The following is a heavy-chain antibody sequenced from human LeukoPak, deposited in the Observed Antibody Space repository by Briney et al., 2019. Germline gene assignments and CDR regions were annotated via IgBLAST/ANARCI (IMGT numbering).Heavy chain of an antibody. Sequence: GGSLRLSCAASGFTFSNYAMSWVRQAPGKGLEWVSAISGSGGSSGGSTYYADSVKGRFTISRDNSKNTLYQQMNSLRAEDTAVYFCAKGVYYYDSSRYYYTYYFDYWGQGTLVTVSS. CDR3: AKGVYYYDSSRYYYTYYFDY. CDR1: GFTFSNYA. J-gene: IGHJ4*02. CDR2: ISGSGGSSGGST. V-gene: IGHV3-23*01. D-gene: IGHD3-22*01.